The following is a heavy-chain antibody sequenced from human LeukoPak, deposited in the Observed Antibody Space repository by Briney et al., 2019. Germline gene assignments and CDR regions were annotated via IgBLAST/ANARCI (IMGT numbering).Heavy chain of an antibody. V-gene: IGHV3-21*01. D-gene: IGHD6-13*01. CDR2: ISSSSSYI. J-gene: IGHJ4*02. Sequence: GGSLRLSCAASGFTFSSYSMNWVRQAPGEGLEWVSSISSSSSYIYYADSVKGQFTISRDNAKNSLYLQMNSLRAEDTAVYYCARVRGSSSWYLPLDYWGQGTLVTVSS. CDR3: ARVRGSSSWYLPLDY. CDR1: GFTFSSYS.